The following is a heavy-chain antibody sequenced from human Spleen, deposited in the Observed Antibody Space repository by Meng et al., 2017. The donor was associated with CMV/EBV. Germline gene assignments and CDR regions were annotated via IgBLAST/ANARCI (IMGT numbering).Heavy chain of an antibody. CDR1: GGSISSGGYY. Sequence: SETLSLTCTFSGGSISSGGYYWSWIRQHPGKGLEWIGYIYYSGSTYYNPSLKSRVTISVDTSKNQFSLKLSSVTAADTAVYYCAREIAFSGASWFDPWGQGTLVTVSS. CDR3: AREIAFSGASWFDP. CDR2: IYYSGST. D-gene: IGHD1-26*01. V-gene: IGHV4-31*03. J-gene: IGHJ5*02.